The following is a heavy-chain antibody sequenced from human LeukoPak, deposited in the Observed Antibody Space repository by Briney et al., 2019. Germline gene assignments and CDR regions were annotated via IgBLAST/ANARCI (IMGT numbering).Heavy chain of an antibody. CDR2: ISASGSNT. Sequence: RGSLRHSCAASRFTFSSYAMSWGCQAPGKGREWVSSISASGSNTYYADSVKGRFTISRDNSQNTLYLQMNSLRAEDTAIYYCATDRVAGRRPLLELGYWGQGTLVTVSS. J-gene: IGHJ4*02. D-gene: IGHD6-19*01. CDR3: ATDRVAGRRPLLELGY. CDR1: RFTFSSYA. V-gene: IGHV3-23*01.